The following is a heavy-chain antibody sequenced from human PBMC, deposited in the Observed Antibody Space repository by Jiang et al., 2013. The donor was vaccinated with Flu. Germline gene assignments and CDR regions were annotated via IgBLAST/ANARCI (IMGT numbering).Heavy chain of an antibody. CDR3: ARDFFYDYSGIGGY. D-gene: IGHD3-22*01. J-gene: IGHJ4*02. V-gene: IGHV1-18*01. CDR1: GYTFTNYG. Sequence: GAEVKKPGASVKVSCKASGYTFTNYGISWVRQAPGQGLEWMGWISAYNGNTNYAQKVQGRVTMTTDTSTTTAYMELRSLRSDDTAVYYCARDFFYDYSGIGGYWGQGTLVTVSS. CDR2: ISAYNGNT.